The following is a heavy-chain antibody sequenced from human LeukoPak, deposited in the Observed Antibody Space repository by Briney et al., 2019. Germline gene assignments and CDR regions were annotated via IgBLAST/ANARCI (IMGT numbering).Heavy chain of an antibody. CDR1: GYTFTGYY. V-gene: IGHV1-2*02. Sequence: ASVKVSCKASGYTFTGYYVHWVRQAPGQGLEWMGWIKPNSGGTNYAQNFQGRVTMTRDTSISTAYMELSRLRSDDTAVYYCVRVSRLYYDTSGRIFDYWGQGTLVTVSS. CDR3: VRVSRLYYDTSGRIFDY. CDR2: IKPNSGGT. J-gene: IGHJ4*02. D-gene: IGHD3-22*01.